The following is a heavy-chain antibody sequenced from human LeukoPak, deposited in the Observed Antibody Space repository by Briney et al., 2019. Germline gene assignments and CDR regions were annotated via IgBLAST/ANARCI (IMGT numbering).Heavy chain of an antibody. CDR1: GFTFSSYG. D-gene: IGHD3-22*01. J-gene: IGHJ4*02. V-gene: IGHV3-30*02. CDR2: IRYDGSNK. CDR3: AKAYYYDSSGYYGPFDY. Sequence: GGSLRLSCAASGFTFSSYGMHWVRQAPGKGLEWVAFIRYDGSNKYYADSVKGRFTISRDNSKNTLYLQMNSLRAEDTAVYYCAKAYYYDSSGYYGPFDYWGQGTLVTVSS.